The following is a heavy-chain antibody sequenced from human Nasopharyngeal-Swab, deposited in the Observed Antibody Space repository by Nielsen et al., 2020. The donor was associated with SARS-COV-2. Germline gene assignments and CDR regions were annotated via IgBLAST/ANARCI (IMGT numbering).Heavy chain of an antibody. D-gene: IGHD3-16*01. Sequence: WIRQPPGKALEWLAHIFSNDEKSYSTSLKSRLTISKDTSKSQVVLTMTNMDPVDTATYYCARIEGGAMDYYYYGMDVWGQGTTVTVSS. CDR2: IFSNDEK. J-gene: IGHJ6*02. CDR3: ARIEGGAMDYYYYGMDV. V-gene: IGHV2-26*01.